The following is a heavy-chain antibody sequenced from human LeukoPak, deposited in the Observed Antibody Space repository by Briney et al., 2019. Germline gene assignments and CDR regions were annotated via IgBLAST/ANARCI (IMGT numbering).Heavy chain of an antibody. J-gene: IGHJ4*02. Sequence: QPGGSLRLSCAASGFIFRSHWVDWVRQAPGKGLVWVSRINSDGSSTTYADSVKGRFIIARDNAENTLYLQMNSLRVEDTAVYYCVRAPRYCSGGSCYPDYWGQGTLVTVSS. CDR1: GFIFRSHW. CDR3: VRAPRYCSGGSCYPDY. D-gene: IGHD2-15*01. CDR2: INSDGSST. V-gene: IGHV3-74*03.